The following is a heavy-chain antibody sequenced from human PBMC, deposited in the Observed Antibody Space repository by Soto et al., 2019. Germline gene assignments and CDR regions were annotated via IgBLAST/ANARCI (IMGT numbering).Heavy chain of an antibody. J-gene: IGHJ4*02. V-gene: IGHV3-53*01. CDR2: LYPNGRA. CDR3: ARGLGREYQDNRNYFHLDY. CDR1: GFIVSSYY. D-gene: IGHD1-20*01. Sequence: LRLSCAASGFIVSSYYLTWVRQAPGEGLKWVSVLYPNGRAFYADSVKGRFTISTDNSQNSVYLLMNTLRAEDTAIYYCARGLGREYQDNRNYFHLDYWGQGTLVTVSS.